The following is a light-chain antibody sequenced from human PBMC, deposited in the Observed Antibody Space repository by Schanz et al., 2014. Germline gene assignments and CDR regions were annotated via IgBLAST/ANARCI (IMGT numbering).Light chain of an antibody. V-gene: IGKV3-20*01. J-gene: IGKJ4*01. CDR3: QQSYATPVT. Sequence: EIVLTQSPGTLSLSPGERATLSCRASQSVHINYLAWHQQKPGQAPRLLIYGTSIRATGIPDRFSGSGSGTDFTLTISRLEPEDFAVYYCQQSYATPVTFGGGTKVEVK. CDR2: GTS. CDR1: QSVHINY.